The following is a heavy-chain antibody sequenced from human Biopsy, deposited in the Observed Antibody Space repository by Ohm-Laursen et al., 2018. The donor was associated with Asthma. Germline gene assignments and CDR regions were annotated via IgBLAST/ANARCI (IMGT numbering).Heavy chain of an antibody. CDR3: ARGVDRVTGLLDHFDS. J-gene: IGHJ4*02. V-gene: IGHV4-59*01. D-gene: IGHD2-21*02. CDR2: VYYSGST. Sequence: TLSLTCTVSGGSINNFYWSWIRQPPGKGLESIGHVYYSGSTNYNPSLKSRVTISIDASKNQFSLKLTSVTDADTAVYYCARGVDRVTGLLDHFDSWGQGTLVTVSS. CDR1: GGSINNFY.